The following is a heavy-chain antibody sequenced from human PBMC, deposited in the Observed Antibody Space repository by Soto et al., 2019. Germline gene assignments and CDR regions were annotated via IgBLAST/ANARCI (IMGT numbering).Heavy chain of an antibody. Sequence: QVQLVASGGGVVRPERPLRLSCAASGLVFGSNALHWVRQAQGKGPEWVSVISFDGVKTFYTDSVKGRFTISRDNSKNTLYLQMNSLRPEDTAVYYCARERREFSYGFYFDSWGQGALVTVSS. D-gene: IGHD5-18*01. CDR3: ARERREFSYGFYFDS. V-gene: IGHV3-30-3*01. CDR1: GLVFGSNA. J-gene: IGHJ4*02. CDR2: ISFDGVKT.